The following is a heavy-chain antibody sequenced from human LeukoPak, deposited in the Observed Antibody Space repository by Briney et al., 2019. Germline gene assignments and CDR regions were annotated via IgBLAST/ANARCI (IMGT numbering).Heavy chain of an antibody. CDR1: GYSFANYW. CDR3: ARTKSGVVVVPGAGHWFDP. J-gene: IGHJ5*02. Sequence: GESLKISCKASGYSFANYWIGWMRQMPGKGLEWMGLIYPGDSDNKYSPSFQGQVTISADKSIGTAYLQWSSLKASDTAIYYCARTKSGVVVVPGAGHWFDPWGQGTLVTVSS. CDR2: IYPGDSDN. V-gene: IGHV5-51*01. D-gene: IGHD2-2*01.